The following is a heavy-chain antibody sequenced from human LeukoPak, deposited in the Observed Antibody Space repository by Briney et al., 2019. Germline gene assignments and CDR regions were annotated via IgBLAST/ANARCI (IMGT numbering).Heavy chain of an antibody. CDR2: IYSGGST. Sequence: GSPRLSCAAPGCTASSNYMSWVLQAPRNGLESVSVIYSGGSTYYADSVKGRFTISRDNSKNTLYLQMNSLRAEDTAVYYCARGERGSYDFDYWGQGTLVTVSS. CDR3: ARGERGSYDFDY. V-gene: IGHV3-53*01. CDR1: GCTASSNY. D-gene: IGHD1-26*01. J-gene: IGHJ4*02.